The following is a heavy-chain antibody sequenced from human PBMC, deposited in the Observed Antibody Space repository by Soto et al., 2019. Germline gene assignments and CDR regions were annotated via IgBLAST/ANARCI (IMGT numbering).Heavy chain of an antibody. CDR2: ISAYNGNT. CDR3: ARDQVMLGFGVAAAGTSDS. CDR1: GYTFTSYG. J-gene: IGHJ4*02. V-gene: IGHV1-18*01. Sequence: QVQLVQSGAEVKKPGASVKVSCKASGYTFTSYGISWVRQAPGQGLEWMGWISAYNGNTNYAQKLQGRVTMTTDTSTSTAYMELRSLRSDDTAVYYCARDQVMLGFGVAAAGTSDSWGQGTLVTVSS. D-gene: IGHD6-13*01.